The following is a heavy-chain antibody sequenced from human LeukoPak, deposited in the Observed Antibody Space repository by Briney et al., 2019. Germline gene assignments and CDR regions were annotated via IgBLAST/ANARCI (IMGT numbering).Heavy chain of an antibody. D-gene: IGHD6-6*01. J-gene: IGHJ4*02. V-gene: IGHV3-53*01. Sequence: GGSRRLSCAASGFTVSSNYMSWVRKAPGKGWEWVSVIYSGGSTYYADSVKGRFTISRDNSKNTLYLQMNSLRAEDTAVYYCARPLSSSSEDYWGQRTLVTVSS. CDR2: IYSGGST. CDR1: GFTVSSNY. CDR3: ARPLSSSSEDY.